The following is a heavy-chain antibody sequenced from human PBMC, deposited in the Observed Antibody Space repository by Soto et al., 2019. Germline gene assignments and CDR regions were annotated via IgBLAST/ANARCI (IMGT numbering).Heavy chain of an antibody. CDR2: IISSGSST. Sequence: GSLRLSCAASGFTFSDYYMSWIRQAPGKGLEWVSFIISSGSSTYYADSVKGRFTISRDNARKSLHLQMNSLRAEDTALYYCARVTDNRNYYGMDVWGQGTTVTVSS. D-gene: IGHD1-20*01. V-gene: IGHV3-11*01. CDR3: ARVTDNRNYYGMDV. CDR1: GFTFSDYY. J-gene: IGHJ6*02.